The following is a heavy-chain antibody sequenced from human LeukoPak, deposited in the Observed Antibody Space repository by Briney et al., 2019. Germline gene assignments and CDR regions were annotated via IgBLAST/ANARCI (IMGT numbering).Heavy chain of an antibody. D-gene: IGHD6-13*01. CDR3: AKMLAAAGTDY. Sequence: PGGSLRLSCVASGFTFSSNGMNWIRQAPGKGLEWVSAVSGSGSRTYYAESVKGRFTISRDNSKNTLYLQMNSLRAEDTAVYYCAKMLAAAGTDYWGHGTLATVFS. V-gene: IGHV3-23*01. CDR2: VSGSGSRT. J-gene: IGHJ4*01. CDR1: GFTFSSNG.